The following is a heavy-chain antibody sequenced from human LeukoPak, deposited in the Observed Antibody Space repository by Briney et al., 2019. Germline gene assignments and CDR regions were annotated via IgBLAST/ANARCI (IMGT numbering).Heavy chain of an antibody. Sequence: PGRSLRLSCAASGFTFSAFWMHWVRHAPGKGLVWVSRINSDDSRTTYADSVKGRFTISRDNAKNTLYLQMNSLRAEDTAVYYCARGLVHDTSGYYSDYWGQGTLVTVSS. CDR1: GFTFSAFW. CDR2: INSDDSRT. V-gene: IGHV3-74*01. D-gene: IGHD3-22*01. CDR3: ARGLVHDTSGYYSDY. J-gene: IGHJ4*02.